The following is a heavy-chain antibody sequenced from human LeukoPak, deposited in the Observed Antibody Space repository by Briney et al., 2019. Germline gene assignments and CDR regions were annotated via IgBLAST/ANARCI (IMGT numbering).Heavy chain of an antibody. CDR1: GGTFSSYA. Sequence: SVKVSCKASGGTFSSYAISWVRQAPGQGLEWMGGIIPIFGTANYAQKFQGRVTITADESTSTAYMELSSLRSEDAAVYYCAKNTAMGLYYYYGMDVWGQGTTVTVSS. CDR2: IIPIFGTA. CDR3: AKNTAMGLYYYYGMDV. D-gene: IGHD5-18*01. V-gene: IGHV1-69*13. J-gene: IGHJ6*02.